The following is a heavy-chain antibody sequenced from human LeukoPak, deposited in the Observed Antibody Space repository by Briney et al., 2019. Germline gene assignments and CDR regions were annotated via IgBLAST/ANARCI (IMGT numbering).Heavy chain of an antibody. CDR2: ISDIGSI. CDR3: AGHHPRNTVDF. J-gene: IGHJ4*02. Sequence: SETLSLTCTVSGGSISSYYWSWIRQPPGKGLEWIAYISDIGSINYNPSLKSRVTISPDTSKNQFSLKLSSVTAADTAVYYCAGHHPRNTVDFWGQGTLVTVSS. CDR1: GGSISSYY. D-gene: IGHD2/OR15-2a*01. V-gene: IGHV4-59*08.